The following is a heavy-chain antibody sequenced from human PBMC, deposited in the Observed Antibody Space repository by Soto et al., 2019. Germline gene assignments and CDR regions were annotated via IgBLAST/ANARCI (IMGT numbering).Heavy chain of an antibody. CDR2: MNPFSGNA. CDR3: TRGQGNH. Sequence: QVQLVQSGAEVKKPGASVRVSCKASGYTFTSYDIYWVRQATGQGLEWMGWMNPFSGNAVYTQKFKYRVTMTSDTSINTAYMEMSGLRSEDTDVYYCTRGQGNHWGQGSLVTVAS. V-gene: IGHV1-8*01. J-gene: IGHJ4*02. CDR1: GYTFTSYD.